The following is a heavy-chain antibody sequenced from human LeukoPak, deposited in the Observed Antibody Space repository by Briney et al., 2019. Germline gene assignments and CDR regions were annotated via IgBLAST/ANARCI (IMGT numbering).Heavy chain of an antibody. J-gene: IGHJ4*02. Sequence: ASVKVSCKASGYTFTSYGISWVRQAPGQGLEWMGWISAYNGNTNYAQKLQGRVTMTTDTSTSTAYMELRSLRSDDTAVYYCARDANDYVWGSYRYPDYWGQGTLVTVSS. CDR2: ISAYNGNT. D-gene: IGHD3-16*02. CDR3: ARDANDYVWGSYRYPDY. V-gene: IGHV1-18*01. CDR1: GYTFTSYG.